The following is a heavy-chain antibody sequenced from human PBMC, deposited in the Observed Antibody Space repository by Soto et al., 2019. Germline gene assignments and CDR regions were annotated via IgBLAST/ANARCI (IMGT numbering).Heavy chain of an antibody. D-gene: IGHD2-21*01. V-gene: IGHV3-7*01. CDR1: GFTFSSYW. J-gene: IGHJ4*02. Sequence: EVQLVESGGGLVQPGGSLRLSCAASGFTFSSYWMSWVRQAPGKWLEWVANIKEDGSEKYYVDSVKGRFTISRDNAKNSLYLQMNSLRGEDTAVYYGSRVGPAVMYDYWGQGTLVTVSS. CDR2: IKEDGSEK. CDR3: SRVGPAVMYDY.